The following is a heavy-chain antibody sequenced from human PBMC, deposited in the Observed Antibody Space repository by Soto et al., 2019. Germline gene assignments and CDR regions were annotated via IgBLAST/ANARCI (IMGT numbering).Heavy chain of an antibody. CDR1: GGSFSGYY. D-gene: IGHD6-13*01. V-gene: IGHV4-34*01. CDR3: ARGRVSSRWCFYFDY. Sequence: SETLSLTCAVYGGSFSGYYWSWIRQPPGKGLEWIGEINHSGSTNYNPSLKSRVTISVDTSKNQFSLKLSSVTAADTAVYYCARGRVSSRWCFYFDYWGQGTLVTVSS. CDR2: INHSGST. J-gene: IGHJ4*02.